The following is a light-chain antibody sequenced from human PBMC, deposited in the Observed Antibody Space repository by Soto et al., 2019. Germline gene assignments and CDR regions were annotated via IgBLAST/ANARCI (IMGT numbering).Light chain of an antibody. J-gene: IGKJ3*01. CDR3: QQLKSYLT. Sequence: DIQLTQSPSFLSASVRDRVSITCRASQDIGSYLAWYQQEPGKAPKLLIYAASTLQSEVPSRFTGFGSGTEFTLTVSKLQPEDFSTDYCQQLKSYLTFGPGTIVDI. CDR1: QDIGSY. V-gene: IGKV1-9*01. CDR2: AAS.